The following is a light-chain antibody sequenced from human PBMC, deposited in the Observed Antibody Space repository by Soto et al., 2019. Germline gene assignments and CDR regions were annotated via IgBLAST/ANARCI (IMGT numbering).Light chain of an antibody. CDR1: QSVSSGY. Sequence: EIVLTQSPVTLSLSPVERVTLSCMASQSVSSGYLAWYQQKPGQAPRLLIYDASSRATGIPDRFSGSGSGTDFTLTISSLEPEDFAVYYCQQRSNWLPITFGQGTRLEIK. J-gene: IGKJ5*01. CDR2: DAS. V-gene: IGKV3D-20*02. CDR3: QQRSNWLPIT.